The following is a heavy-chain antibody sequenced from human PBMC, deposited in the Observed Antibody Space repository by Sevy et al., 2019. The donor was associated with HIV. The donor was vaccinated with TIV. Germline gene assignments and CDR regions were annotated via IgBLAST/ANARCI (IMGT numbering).Heavy chain of an antibody. V-gene: IGHV3-53*01. CDR3: ARGGNGIYSRELYDAFDI. CDR1: GFTVSSNY. Sequence: GGSLRLSCAASGFTVSSNYMSWVRQAPGKGLEWVSVIYSGGSTYYADSVKGRFTISRDNSKNTLYLQMNSLRAEDTAVYYCARGGNGIYSRELYDAFDIWGQGTMVTVSS. J-gene: IGHJ3*02. D-gene: IGHD1-26*01. CDR2: IYSGGST.